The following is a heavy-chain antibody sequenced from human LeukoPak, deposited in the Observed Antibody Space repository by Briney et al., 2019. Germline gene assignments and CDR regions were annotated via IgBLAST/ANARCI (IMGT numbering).Heavy chain of an antibody. CDR1: GASISSYY. CDR2: IYYIGIT. V-gene: IGHV4-59*08. D-gene: IGHD2-2*01. Sequence: SETLSPTCTVSGASISSYYWSWIRQPPGKGREWTGYIYYIGITNYNPSLKSRVTISVDTSKNQFSLDLSSVTAADTAVYYCARQKRTSTSCLTKNAFDIWGQGTMVTVSS. J-gene: IGHJ3*02. CDR3: ARQKRTSTSCLTKNAFDI.